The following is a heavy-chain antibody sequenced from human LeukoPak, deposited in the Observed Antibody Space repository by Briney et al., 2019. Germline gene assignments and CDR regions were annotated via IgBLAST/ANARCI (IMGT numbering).Heavy chain of an antibody. CDR1: GGSIRGSNFY. CDR3: ARVFASGWSYGLDY. CDR2: IYSTGST. Sequence: SETLSLTCTVSGGSIRGSNFYWGWIRQPPGKGLEWIGTIYSTGSTYYNASLKSRVTISVDTSKNQFSLKLSSVTAADTAVYYCARVFASGWSYGLDYWGQGTLVTVSS. J-gene: IGHJ4*02. V-gene: IGHV4-39*07. D-gene: IGHD6-19*01.